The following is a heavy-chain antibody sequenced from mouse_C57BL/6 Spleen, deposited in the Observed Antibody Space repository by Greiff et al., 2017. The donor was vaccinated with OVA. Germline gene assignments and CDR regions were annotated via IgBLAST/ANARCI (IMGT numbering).Heavy chain of an antibody. Sequence: QVQLQQPGAELVMPGASVKLSCKASGYTFTSYWMHWVKQRPGQGLEWIGEIDPSDSYTNYNQKFKGKSTLTVDNSSSTAYMQLSRLTSEDSAVYYCARTTTEEGLAYWGQGTLVTVSA. D-gene: IGHD1-1*01. CDR2: IDPSDSYT. CDR1: GYTFTSYW. CDR3: ARTTTEEGLAY. J-gene: IGHJ3*01. V-gene: IGHV1-69*01.